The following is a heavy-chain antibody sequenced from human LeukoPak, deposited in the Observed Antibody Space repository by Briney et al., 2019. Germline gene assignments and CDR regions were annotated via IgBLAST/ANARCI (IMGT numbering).Heavy chain of an antibody. V-gene: IGHV3-74*01. D-gene: IGHD6-19*01. Sequence: PGGSLRLSCAASGFTFSNYWMHWVRQAPGKGLVWVSYINSDGSTTRYADSVKGRFTISRDNAKNTPYLQMNSLRAEDTAVYYCARVDSSGWYVDYWGQGTLVTVSS. CDR2: INSDGSTT. J-gene: IGHJ4*02. CDR3: ARVDSSGWYVDY. CDR1: GFTFSNYW.